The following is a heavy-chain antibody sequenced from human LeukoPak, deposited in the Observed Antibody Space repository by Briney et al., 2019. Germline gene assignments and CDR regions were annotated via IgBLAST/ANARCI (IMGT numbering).Heavy chain of an antibody. CDR2: MNPNSGNT. CDR1: GYTFTSYD. V-gene: IGHV1-8*01. J-gene: IGHJ5*02. Sequence: ASVKVSCKASGYTFTSYDINWVRQATGQGLEWMGWMNPNSGNTGYAQKFQGRVTMTRNTSISTAYMELSSLRSEDTAVYYCARGGVQRDGFDPWGRGTLVTVSS. D-gene: IGHD6-6*01. CDR3: ARGGVQRDGFDP.